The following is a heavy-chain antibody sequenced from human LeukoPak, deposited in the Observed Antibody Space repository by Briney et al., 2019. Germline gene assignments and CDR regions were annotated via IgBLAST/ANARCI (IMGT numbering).Heavy chain of an antibody. Sequence: SETLSLTCAVSGGSISSGSYYWSWIRQPAGKGLEWIGRIYTSGSTNYNPSLKSRVTISVDTSKNQFSLKLSSVTAADTAVYYCARDRFGDYGRYYYYYMDVWGKGTTVTVSS. D-gene: IGHD4-17*01. CDR3: ARDRFGDYGRYYYYYMDV. V-gene: IGHV4-61*02. CDR1: GGSISSGSYY. CDR2: IYTSGST. J-gene: IGHJ6*03.